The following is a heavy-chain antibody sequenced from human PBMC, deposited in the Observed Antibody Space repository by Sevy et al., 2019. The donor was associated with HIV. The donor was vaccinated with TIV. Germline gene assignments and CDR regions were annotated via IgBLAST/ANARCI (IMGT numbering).Heavy chain of an antibody. V-gene: IGHV3-21*01. CDR1: GFTFSSYS. J-gene: IGHJ5*02. CDR3: ARDQSTPLLAFDP. CDR2: ISSSSSYI. D-gene: IGHD2-8*02. Sequence: GGSLRLSCAASGFTFSSYSMNWVRQAPGKGLEWVSSISSSSSYIYYADSVKGRFTISRDNAKNSLYLQMNSLRAEDTAVYYCARDQSTPLLAFDPWGQGTLVTVSS.